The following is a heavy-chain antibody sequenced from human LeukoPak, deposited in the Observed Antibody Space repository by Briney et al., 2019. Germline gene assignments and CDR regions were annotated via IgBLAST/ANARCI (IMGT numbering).Heavy chain of an antibody. CDR3: ARGDRPGPYYYYMDV. CDR2: IKKDGSEK. CDR1: GFTFSSYW. Sequence: GGSLRLSCAASGFTFSSYWMSWVRQAPGKGLEWVANIKKDGSEKYYVDSVKGRFTISRDNAKNSLYLQMNSLRAEDTAVYYCARGDRPGPYYYYMDVWGKGTTVTVSS. V-gene: IGHV3-7*01. J-gene: IGHJ6*03. D-gene: IGHD1-14*01.